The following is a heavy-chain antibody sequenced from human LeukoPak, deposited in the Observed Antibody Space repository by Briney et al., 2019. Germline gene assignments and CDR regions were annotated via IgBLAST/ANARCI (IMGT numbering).Heavy chain of an antibody. CDR2: ISYDGSNK. D-gene: IGHD2-2*01. CDR1: GFTFSSYA. V-gene: IGHV3-30-3*01. CDR3: AQDHSSSTGWDDAFDI. J-gene: IGHJ3*02. Sequence: GGSLRLSCAASGFTFSSYAMHWVRQAPGKGLEWVAVISYDGSNKYYADSVKGRFTISRDNSKNTLYLQMDSLRTEDTALYYCAQDHSSSTGWDDAFDIWGQGTMVTVSS.